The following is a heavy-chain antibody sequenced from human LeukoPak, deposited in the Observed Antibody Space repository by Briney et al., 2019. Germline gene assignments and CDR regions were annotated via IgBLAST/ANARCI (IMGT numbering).Heavy chain of an antibody. CDR1: GYTFTSYG. V-gene: IGHV1-18*01. CDR3: ARPVQYYYDSSGYYGDDAFDI. CDR2: ISAYNGNT. D-gene: IGHD3-22*01. J-gene: IGHJ3*02. Sequence: ASVKVSCKASGYTFTSYGISWVRQAPGQGLEWMGWISAYNGNTSYAQKLQGRVTMTTDTSTSTAYMELRSLRSDDTAVYYCARPVQYYYDSSGYYGDDAFDIWGQGTMVTVSS.